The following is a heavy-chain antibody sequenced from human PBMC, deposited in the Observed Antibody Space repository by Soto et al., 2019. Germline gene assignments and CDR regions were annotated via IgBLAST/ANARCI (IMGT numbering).Heavy chain of an antibody. J-gene: IGHJ6*03. D-gene: IGHD6-6*01. V-gene: IGHV1-18*01. CDR2: ISAYNGNT. CDR1: GYTFTSYG. Sequence: ASVKVSCKASGYTFTSYGISWVRQAPGQGLEWMGWISAYNGNTNYAQKLQGRVTMTTDTSTGTAYMELRGLRSDDTAVYYCATVRQLVGYFYYYMDVWGKGTTVTVSS. CDR3: ATVRQLVGYFYYYMDV.